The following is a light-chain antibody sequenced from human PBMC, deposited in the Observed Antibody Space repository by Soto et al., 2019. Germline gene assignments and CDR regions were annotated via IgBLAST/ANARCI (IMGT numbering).Light chain of an antibody. CDR3: SSFTSSNTYV. V-gene: IGLV2-14*03. J-gene: IGLJ1*01. Sequence: QSALTQPASVSGSPGQSITISCTGTSSDVGDYNYVSWYQQHPGKAPKLMIYDVTNRPSGISDRLSGSKSGNTAFLTISGLQAEDEADYYCSSFTSSNTYVFRSGTKLTVL. CDR1: SSDVGDYNY. CDR2: DVT.